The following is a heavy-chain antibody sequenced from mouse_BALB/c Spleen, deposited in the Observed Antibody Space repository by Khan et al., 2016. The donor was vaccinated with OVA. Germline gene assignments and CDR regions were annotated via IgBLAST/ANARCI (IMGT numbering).Heavy chain of an antibody. J-gene: IGHJ2*01. D-gene: IGHD2-10*02. CDR1: GYSITSDYA. V-gene: IGHV3-2*02. CDR3: ARWYGGDFDY. Sequence: EVELVESGPGLVKPSQSLSLTCTVTGYSITSDYAWNWIRQFPGNKLEWMGYISYSGNTNYNPSLKSRISITRDTSKNQFFLQLNSVTTEATATYYCARWYGGDFDYWGQGTTLTVSS. CDR2: ISYSGNT.